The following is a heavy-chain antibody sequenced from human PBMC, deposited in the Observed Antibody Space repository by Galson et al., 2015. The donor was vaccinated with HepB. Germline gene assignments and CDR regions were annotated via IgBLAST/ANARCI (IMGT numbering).Heavy chain of an antibody. CDR1: GDSISTTTYY. J-gene: IGHJ4*02. Sequence: LSLICTVSGDSISTTTYYWGWIRQPPGKGLGGVGNIYYSGNTYYSPSLKSRVTISVDTSKNQFSLKVSYVTAEDTAVYYCARVHDTGGPVVDNWGQGALVTVSS. D-gene: IGHD2-8*02. CDR2: IYYSGNT. CDR3: ARVHDTGGPVVDN. V-gene: IGHV4-39*07.